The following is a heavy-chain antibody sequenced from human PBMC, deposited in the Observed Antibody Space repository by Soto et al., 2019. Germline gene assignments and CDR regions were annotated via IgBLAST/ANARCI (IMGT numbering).Heavy chain of an antibody. Sequence: GGSLRLSCAASRFTFSNYWMTWVRQGPGKGLEWVANIKTDGSEKNYADSVKGRFTISRDNAKNSLYLEMRNLRAEDTAVYYCARDVGLCANGVCYDALDIWGKGTKVTVSS. D-gene: IGHD2-8*01. V-gene: IGHV3-7*01. CDR2: IKTDGSEK. CDR3: ARDVGLCANGVCYDALDI. J-gene: IGHJ3*02. CDR1: RFTFSNYW.